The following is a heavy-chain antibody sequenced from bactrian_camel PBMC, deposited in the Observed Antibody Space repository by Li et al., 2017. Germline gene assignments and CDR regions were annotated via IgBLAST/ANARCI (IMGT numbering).Heavy chain of an antibody. V-gene: IGHV3S53*01. Sequence: HVQLVESGGGSVQAGGSLRLSCVVSRFTYSEYCMGWFHQAPGKEREAVAQIDKNGVTNYADAVKGRFTISQDTSKYTVYLRMDSLRPEDTAQYTCAAVSLPLSSSASRCLLSPLFYNYWGLGTQVTVS. J-gene: IGHJ4*01. CDR1: RFTYSEYC. CDR2: IDKNGVT. D-gene: IGHD3*01. CDR3: AAVSLPLSSSASRCLLSPLFYNY.